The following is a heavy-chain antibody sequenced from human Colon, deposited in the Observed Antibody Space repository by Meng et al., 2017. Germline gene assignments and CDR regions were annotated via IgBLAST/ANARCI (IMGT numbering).Heavy chain of an antibody. CDR3: AKELTGAGYFDC. CDR2: MNGDGSIT. D-gene: IGHD7-27*01. CDR1: GFTFSAFW. Sequence: EVQLVESGGGLIQPGGSLRLSCAASGFTFSAFWMHWVRQAPGKGLVWVSRMNGDGSITTYADSVKGRFTVSRDNAKNTLYLQMNSLRAEDTAVYYCAKELTGAGYFDCWGQGTLVTVSS. J-gene: IGHJ4*02. V-gene: IGHV3-74*01.